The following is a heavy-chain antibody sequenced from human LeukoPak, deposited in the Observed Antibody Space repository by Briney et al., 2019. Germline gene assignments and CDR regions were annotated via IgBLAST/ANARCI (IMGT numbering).Heavy chain of an antibody. V-gene: IGHV4-38-2*02. CDR2: IYHSGST. D-gene: IGHD3-22*01. Sequence: SETLSLTCTVSGYSISSGYYWGWIRQPPGKGLEWIGNIYHSGSTYYNPSLKSCVTISVDTSKNQFSLKLSSVTAADTAVYYCARGQASYYFGSSGYHFDYWGQGTLVTVSS. CDR1: GYSISSGYY. J-gene: IGHJ4*02. CDR3: ARGQASYYFGSSGYHFDY.